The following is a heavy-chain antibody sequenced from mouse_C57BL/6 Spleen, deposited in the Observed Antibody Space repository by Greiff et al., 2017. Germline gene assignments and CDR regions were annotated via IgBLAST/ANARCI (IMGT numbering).Heavy chain of an antibody. V-gene: IGHV1-77*01. CDR2: LGPGSGST. CDR1: GYTFTDYY. J-gene: IGHJ2*01. Sequence: QVQLQQSGAELVKPGASVKISCKASGYTFTDYYINWVKQRPGQGLEWIGKLGPGSGSTYYNEKFKGKATLTADKSSSTAYMQLSSLTSEDSAVYFCARWGSLYYFDYWGQGTTLTVSS. D-gene: IGHD1-1*01. CDR3: ARWGSLYYFDY.